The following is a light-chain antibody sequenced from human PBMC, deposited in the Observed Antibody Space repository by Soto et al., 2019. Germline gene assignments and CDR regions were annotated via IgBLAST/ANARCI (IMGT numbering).Light chain of an antibody. CDR1: TGAVNSGYF. CDR3: LIYYGGARV. V-gene: IGLV7-43*01. Sequence: QAVVTQEPSLTVSPGGTVTLTCASSTGAVNSGYFPNWFQQKPGQPPRALIYSTRNRQSWTPARFSGSLLGGKAALTLSDAQPEDEADYYCLIYYGGARVFGGGTKVTVL. CDR2: STR. J-gene: IGLJ3*02.